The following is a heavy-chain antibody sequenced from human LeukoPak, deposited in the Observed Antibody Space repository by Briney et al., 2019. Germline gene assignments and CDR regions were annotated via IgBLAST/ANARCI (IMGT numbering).Heavy chain of an antibody. D-gene: IGHD6-19*01. CDR1: GATIISTY. Sequence: SETLSLTCTVSGATIISTYWNWIGRPPGKGLSWFGYIHDSGSTKYNPSLKSRVTISVETSKNQFSLKLSSVTAADTAVYYCARWYYSGWAFDYWGQGTLVTGSS. CDR2: IHDSGST. CDR3: ARWYYSGWAFDY. V-gene: IGHV4-59*08. J-gene: IGHJ4*02.